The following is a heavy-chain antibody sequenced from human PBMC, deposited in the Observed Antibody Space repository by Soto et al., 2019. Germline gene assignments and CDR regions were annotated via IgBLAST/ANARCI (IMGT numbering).Heavy chain of an antibody. Sequence: GASVKVSCKASGGTFSSYAISWARQAPGQGLEWMGGIIPIFGTANYAQKFQGRVTITADKSTSTAYMELSSLRSEDTAVYYCARKRWSGYYTVGYRYYYGMDVWGQGTTVTVSS. CDR3: ARKRWSGYYTVGYRYYYGMDV. J-gene: IGHJ6*02. V-gene: IGHV1-69*06. CDR1: GGTFSSYA. D-gene: IGHD3-3*01. CDR2: IIPIFGTA.